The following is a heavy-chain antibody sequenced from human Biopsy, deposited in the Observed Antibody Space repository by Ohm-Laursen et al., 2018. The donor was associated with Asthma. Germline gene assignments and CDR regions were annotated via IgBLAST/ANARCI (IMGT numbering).Heavy chain of an antibody. CDR1: GDSFSNYA. CDR3: ARGYSGSDRIVYYHSGLEV. Sequence: SVKVSCKTSGDSFSNYAISWVRQAPGQGLEWMGGLIPVLGTPDHAQMFEGRVTITADESTSTAYMELSSLSSEDTAVYYCARGYSGSDRIVYYHSGLEVWGQGTTVTVSS. J-gene: IGHJ6*02. V-gene: IGHV1-69*13. D-gene: IGHD5-12*01. CDR2: LIPVLGTP.